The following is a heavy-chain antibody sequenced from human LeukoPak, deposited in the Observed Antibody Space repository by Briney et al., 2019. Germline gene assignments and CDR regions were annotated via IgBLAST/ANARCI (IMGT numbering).Heavy chain of an antibody. D-gene: IGHD5-18*01. CDR1: GGSFSGYY. Sequence: SETLSLTCAVYGGSFSGYYWSWIRQPPGKGLEWIGEINHSGSTNYNPSLKRRVTISVDTSKNQFSLKLSSVTAADTAVYYCARTKGYSYGYSYFQHWGQGTLVTVSS. CDR2: INHSGST. J-gene: IGHJ1*01. CDR3: ARTKGYSYGYSYFQH. V-gene: IGHV4-34*01.